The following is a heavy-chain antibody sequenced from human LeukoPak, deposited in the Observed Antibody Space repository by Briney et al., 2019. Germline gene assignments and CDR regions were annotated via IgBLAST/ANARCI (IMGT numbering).Heavy chain of an antibody. D-gene: IGHD2-2*01. Sequence: PGGSLRLSCAASGFTFSSYAMSWVRQAPGKGLEWVSAISGSGGSTYYADSVKGRFTISRDNSKNALYLQMNSLRAEDTAVYYCAKASDIVVVPALRDGMDVWGQGTTVTVSS. CDR2: ISGSGGST. J-gene: IGHJ6*02. CDR1: GFTFSSYA. CDR3: AKASDIVVVPALRDGMDV. V-gene: IGHV3-23*01.